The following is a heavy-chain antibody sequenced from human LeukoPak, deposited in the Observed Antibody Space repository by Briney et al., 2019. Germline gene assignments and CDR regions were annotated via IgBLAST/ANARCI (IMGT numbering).Heavy chain of an antibody. J-gene: IGHJ4*02. CDR1: GGTFSSYA. Sequence: SVKVSCKASGGTFSSYAISWVRQAPGQGLEWMGRIIPIFGRANYAQKFQGRVTITTDESTSTAYMEVSSLRSEDTAVYYCARAYYYDSSGWSFDYWGQGTLVTVSS. CDR3: ARAYYYDSSGWSFDY. D-gene: IGHD3-22*01. V-gene: IGHV1-69*05. CDR2: IIPIFGRA.